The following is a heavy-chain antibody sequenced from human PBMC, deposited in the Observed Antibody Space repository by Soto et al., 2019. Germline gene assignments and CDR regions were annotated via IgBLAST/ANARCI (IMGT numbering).Heavy chain of an antibody. CDR1: GYSFTSYW. J-gene: IGHJ4*02. V-gene: IGHV5-51*01. CDR2: IYPGDSDT. CDR3: ARRYGSGSYYSFDH. Sequence: XESLNISCKGSGYSFTSYWIGWVRQMPGKGLEWMGIIYPGDSDTRYSPSFQGQVTISADKSISTAYLQWSSLKASDTAMYYCARRYGSGSYYSFDHRGQGTLLTVSS. D-gene: IGHD3-10*01.